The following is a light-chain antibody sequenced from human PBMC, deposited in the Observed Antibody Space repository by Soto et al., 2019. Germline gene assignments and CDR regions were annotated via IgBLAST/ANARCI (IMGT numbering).Light chain of an antibody. CDR2: DAS. CDR1: QSVSSN. Sequence: ELVLIQSPATLSLSPGERATLSCRASQSVSSNLAWYQQNPGQAPRLLIFDASKRATGIPVRLGGSGSGTAFTLTIRSLEPDDFTVYYCQHHSDWPLAFGGGTRVEIK. J-gene: IGKJ4*01. V-gene: IGKV3-11*01. CDR3: QHHSDWPLA.